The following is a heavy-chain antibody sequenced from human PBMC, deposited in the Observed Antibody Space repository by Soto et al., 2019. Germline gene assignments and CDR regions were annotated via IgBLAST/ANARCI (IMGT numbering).Heavy chain of an antibody. V-gene: IGHV1-8*01. Sequence: ASVKVSCKASGYTFTSYDINWVRQATGQGLEWMGWMNPNSGNTGYAQKFQGRVTMTRNTSISTAYMELSSLRSEDTAVYYCARAGEGDIVVVPAGEDIWGQGTMVTVSS. D-gene: IGHD2-2*01. CDR2: MNPNSGNT. CDR1: GYTFTSYD. CDR3: ARAGEGDIVVVPAGEDI. J-gene: IGHJ3*02.